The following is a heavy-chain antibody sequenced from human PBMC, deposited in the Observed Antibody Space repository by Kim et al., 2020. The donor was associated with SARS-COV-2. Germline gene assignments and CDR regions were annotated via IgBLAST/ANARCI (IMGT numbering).Heavy chain of an antibody. CDR2: ISSDGSNA. D-gene: IGHD1-26*01. CDR1: GFTSSGYW. V-gene: IGHV3-74*01. Sequence: GGSLRLSCASSGFTSSGYWMQWVRQAPGKGPVWVSHISSDGSNAGYADSVRGRFTISRDNAKNTLYLQMNSLRAEDTAVYYCAILRGGSTDFDYWGQGTLVTVSS. J-gene: IGHJ4*02. CDR3: AILRGGSTDFDY.